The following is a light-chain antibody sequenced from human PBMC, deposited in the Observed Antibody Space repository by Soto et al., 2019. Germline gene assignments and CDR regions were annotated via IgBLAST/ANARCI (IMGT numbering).Light chain of an antibody. CDR2: AAS. Sequence: DIQMTQSPSTLSASAGDTVTITCRASESIDNWLAWYQQKPGKAPKLLLFAASSLESGVPSRFSGSGSGTEFTLTISSLQPDDFATYYCQQYNSYPLTFGGGTKVDIK. CDR3: QQYNSYPLT. J-gene: IGKJ4*01. V-gene: IGKV1-5*01. CDR1: ESIDNW.